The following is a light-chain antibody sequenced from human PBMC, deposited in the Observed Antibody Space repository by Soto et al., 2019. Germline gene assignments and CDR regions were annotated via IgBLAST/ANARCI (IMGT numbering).Light chain of an antibody. CDR2: DAS. CDR3: QQRSNWPLT. CDR1: QSVSSD. Sequence: EIVMTQSAATLSVSTGERATLSWRASQSVSSDLAWYHQKPGQAPRLLIYDASNRATGIPARFSGSGYGTDFTLTISSLETEDFTVYNCQQRSNWPLTFGGGTMVDVK. J-gene: IGKJ4*01. V-gene: IGKV3-11*01.